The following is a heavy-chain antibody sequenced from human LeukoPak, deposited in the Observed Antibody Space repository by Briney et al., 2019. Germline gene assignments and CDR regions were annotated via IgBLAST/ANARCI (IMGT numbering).Heavy chain of an antibody. Sequence: PGGSLRLSCSASGFTFSSYSMHWVRQAPGKGLEWVAVIAYDGNNKYDADSVKGRFTISRDNSKNTLYLQMNSLRAEDTAVYYCARQHCSGGDCYFFDWGQGTLVTVSS. J-gene: IGHJ4*02. CDR1: GFTFSSYS. D-gene: IGHD2-15*01. V-gene: IGHV3-30-3*01. CDR2: IAYDGNNK. CDR3: ARQHCSGGDCYFFD.